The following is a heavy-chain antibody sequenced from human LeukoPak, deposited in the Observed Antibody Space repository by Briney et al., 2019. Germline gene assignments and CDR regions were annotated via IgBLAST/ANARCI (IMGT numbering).Heavy chain of an antibody. CDR3: AKDTSIGRYCTNGVCSPFDY. J-gene: IGHJ4*02. D-gene: IGHD2-8*01. Sequence: PGGSLRLSCAASGFNFNNFAMSWVRQAPGKGLEWLSAMTGPADTTYYAESVKGRFTISRDYSKSMVFLQMNSLRVEDTAIYYCAKDTSIGRYCTNGVCSPFDYWGQGTLVTVSS. CDR2: MTGPADTT. V-gene: IGHV3-23*01. CDR1: GFNFNNFA.